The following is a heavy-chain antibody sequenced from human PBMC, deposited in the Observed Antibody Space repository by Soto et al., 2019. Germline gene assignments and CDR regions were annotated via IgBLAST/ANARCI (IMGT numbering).Heavy chain of an antibody. D-gene: IGHD2-2*01. CDR3: ARDGWDIVVVPATATGSWFDP. Sequence: ASVKVSCKASGYTFTSYGISWVRQAPGQGLEWMGWISAYNGNTNYAQKLQGRVTMTTDTSTSTAYMELRSLRSDDTAVYYCARDGWDIVVVPATATGSWFDPWGQGTLVTVSS. J-gene: IGHJ5*02. CDR2: ISAYNGNT. V-gene: IGHV1-18*01. CDR1: GYTFTSYG.